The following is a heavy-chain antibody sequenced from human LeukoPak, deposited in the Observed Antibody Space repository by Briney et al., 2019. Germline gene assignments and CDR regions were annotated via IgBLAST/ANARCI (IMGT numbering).Heavy chain of an antibody. CDR3: AELGITMIGGV. CDR2: ISSSGSTI. Sequence: GGSLRLSCAASGFTFSSYEMNWVRQAPGKGLEWVSYISSSGSTIYYADSVKGRFTTSRDNAKNSLYLQMNSLRAEDTAVYYCAELGITMIGGVWGKGTTVTIPS. CDR1: GFTFSSYE. D-gene: IGHD3-10*02. J-gene: IGHJ6*04. V-gene: IGHV3-48*03.